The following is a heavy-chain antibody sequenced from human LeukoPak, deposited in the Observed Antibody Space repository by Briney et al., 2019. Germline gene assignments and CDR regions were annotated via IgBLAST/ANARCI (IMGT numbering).Heavy chain of an antibody. Sequence: GASVKVSSQASGYMFTSYAIHWVRAAPGGGREWLGWNSVYNGKTDYAEGLQGRVTMTTDRTTNTAFMEQRSMRTDDTTIYFCARGSGSPYYYYTDVWGKGTAVTVSS. V-gene: IGHV1-18*01. D-gene: IGHD3-10*01. J-gene: IGHJ6*03. CDR2: NSVYNGKT. CDR1: GYMFTSYA. CDR3: ARGSGSPYYYYTDV.